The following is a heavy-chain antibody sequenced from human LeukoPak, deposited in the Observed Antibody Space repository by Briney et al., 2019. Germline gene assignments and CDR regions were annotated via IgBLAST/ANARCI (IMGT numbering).Heavy chain of an antibody. CDR2: INHSGST. Sequence: GSLRLSCAASGFTFSSYSMNWIRQPPGKGLEWIGEINHSGSTNYNPSLKSRVTISVDTSKNQFSLKLSSVTAADTAVYYCARRGRGWGLYYYYYMDVWGKGTTVTISS. J-gene: IGHJ6*03. CDR1: GFTFSSYS. V-gene: IGHV4-34*01. D-gene: IGHD2-21*02. CDR3: ARRGRGWGLYYYYYMDV.